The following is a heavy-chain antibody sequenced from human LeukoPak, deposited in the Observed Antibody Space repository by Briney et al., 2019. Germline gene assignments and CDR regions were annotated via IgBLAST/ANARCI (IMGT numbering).Heavy chain of an antibody. CDR1: GFTFSSYG. Sequence: GGSLRLSCAVSGFTFSSYGKHWVRHPPPQGLGWVAFLRYDGSNKYYADSVKGRFTISGDTSKNTLYLQMNSLRAEDTVVYYCAKVKATISYWGQGTLVTVSS. CDR3: AKVKATISY. D-gene: IGHD5-12*01. J-gene: IGHJ4*02. V-gene: IGHV3-30*02. CDR2: LRYDGSNK.